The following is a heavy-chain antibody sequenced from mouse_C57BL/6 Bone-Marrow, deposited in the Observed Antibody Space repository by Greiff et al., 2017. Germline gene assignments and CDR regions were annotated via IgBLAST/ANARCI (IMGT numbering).Heavy chain of an antibody. D-gene: IGHD1-1*01. CDR3: ARHPPFYGSSWHYFDY. CDR2: IYPGRGST. J-gene: IGHJ2*01. V-gene: IGHV1-62-2*01. CDR1: GYTFTEYT. Sequence: QVQLQQSGAELVKPGASVKLSCKASGYTFTEYTIHWVKQRPGQGLEWIGWIYPGRGSTEYNEKFKDKATLTADKSSSTVYMELSRLTSEDSAVYFCARHPPFYGSSWHYFDYWGQGTTLTVSS.